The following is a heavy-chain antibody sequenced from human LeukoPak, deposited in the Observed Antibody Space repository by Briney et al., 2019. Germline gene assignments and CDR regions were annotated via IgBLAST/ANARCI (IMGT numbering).Heavy chain of an antibody. J-gene: IGHJ4*02. Sequence: GGSLRLSCAASGFTFSSYTMTWVRQAPGKGLEWVSAISVSGGSTSYIESVKGRFSTSRDNSKNTLYLQMNSLRAEDTAVYYCAKGGPGSYYLDFWGQGTLVTASS. V-gene: IGHV3-23*01. CDR3: AKGGPGSYYLDF. CDR2: ISVSGGST. CDR1: GFTFSSYT. D-gene: IGHD3-10*01.